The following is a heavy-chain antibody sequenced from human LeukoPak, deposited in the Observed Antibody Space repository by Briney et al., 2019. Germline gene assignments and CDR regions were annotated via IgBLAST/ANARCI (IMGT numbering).Heavy chain of an antibody. J-gene: IGHJ5*02. CDR2: FDPEDGGI. CDR3: AAGATRRFWFDP. V-gene: IGHV1-24*01. D-gene: IGHD1-26*01. Sequence: RASVKVSCKVSGYTLTELSMHWVRQAPGKGLEWMGGFDPEDGGIIYAQKFQGRVTMTEDTSTDTAYMELSSLRSEDTAVYYCAAGATRRFWFDPWGQGTLVTVSS. CDR1: GYTLTELS.